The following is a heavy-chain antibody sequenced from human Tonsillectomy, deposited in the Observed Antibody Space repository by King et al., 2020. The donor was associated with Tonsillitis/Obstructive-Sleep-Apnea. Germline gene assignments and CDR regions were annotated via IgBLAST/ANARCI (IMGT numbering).Heavy chain of an antibody. CDR2: ISDSGGTR. V-gene: IGHV3-23*04. CDR1: GFTFSDYA. Sequence: VQLVESGGGLVQPGGSLRLSCAASGFTFSDYAVSWVRQAPGRGLEGVSTISDSGGTRDCADSVKGRFTMSRDNSENTLYLQMNSLRAEDTAVYYCAKASVLYYYYYMDVWGKGTTVTVSS. CDR3: AKASVLYYYYYMDV. J-gene: IGHJ6*03.